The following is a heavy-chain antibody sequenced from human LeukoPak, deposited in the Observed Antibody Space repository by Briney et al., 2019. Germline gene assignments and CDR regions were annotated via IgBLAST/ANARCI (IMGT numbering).Heavy chain of an antibody. V-gene: IGHV3-21*01. D-gene: IGHD2-2*01. J-gene: IGHJ3*02. CDR1: GFTFSSYS. Sequence: GGSLRLSCAASGFTFSSYSMNWVRQAPGKGLEWVSSISSSSSYIYYADSVKGRFTISRDNAKNSLYLQMNSLRAEDTAVYYCARGAYCSSTSCIRGAFDIWGQGTMVTVSS. CDR3: ARGAYCSSTSCIRGAFDI. CDR2: ISSSSSYI.